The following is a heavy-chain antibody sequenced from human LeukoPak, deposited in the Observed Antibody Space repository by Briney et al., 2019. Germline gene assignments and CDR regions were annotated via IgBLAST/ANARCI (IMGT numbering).Heavy chain of an antibody. CDR1: GFTFDDYA. J-gene: IGHJ4*02. D-gene: IGHD3-10*01. Sequence: GRSLRLSCAASGFTFDDYAMHWVRQGPGKGLEWVSGISWNSGSRGYADSVKGRFTISRDNSKNTLYLQMGSLRAEDMAVYYCARVAGSYYNRPFDYWGQGTLVTVSS. V-gene: IGHV3-9*03. CDR2: ISWNSGSR. CDR3: ARVAGSYYNRPFDY.